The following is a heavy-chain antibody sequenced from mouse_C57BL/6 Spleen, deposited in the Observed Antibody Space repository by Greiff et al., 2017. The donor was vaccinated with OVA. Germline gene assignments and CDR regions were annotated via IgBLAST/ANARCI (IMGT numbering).Heavy chain of an antibody. CDR3: ARRDYYGSTYAMDY. CDR2: IYPGSGST. D-gene: IGHD1-1*01. Sequence: QVQLQQPGAGLVKPGASVKMSCKASGYTFNSYWITWVKQRPGQGLEWIGDIYPGSGSTNYNEKFKSKATLTVDTSSSTAYMQLSSLTSEDSAVYYCARRDYYGSTYAMDYWGKGTSVTVSS. CDR1: GYTFNSYW. J-gene: IGHJ4*01. V-gene: IGHV1-55*01.